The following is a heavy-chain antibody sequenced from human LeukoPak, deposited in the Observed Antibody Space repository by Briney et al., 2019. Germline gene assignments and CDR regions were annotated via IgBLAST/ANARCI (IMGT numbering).Heavy chain of an antibody. CDR3: AREIGIAVAGTFGY. V-gene: IGHV7-4-1*02. J-gene: IGHJ4*02. D-gene: IGHD6-19*01. Sequence: ASVKVSCKASGGTFSSYAISWVRQAPGQGLEWMGWINTNTGNPTYAQGFTGRFVFSLDTSVSTAYLQISSLKAEDTAVYYCAREIGIAVAGTFGYWGQGTLVTVSS. CDR1: GGTFSSYA. CDR2: INTNTGNP.